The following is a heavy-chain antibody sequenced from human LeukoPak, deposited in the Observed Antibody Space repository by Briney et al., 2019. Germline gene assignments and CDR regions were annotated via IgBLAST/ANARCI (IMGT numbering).Heavy chain of an antibody. Sequence: GESLKISCKGSGYSFTSYRIGWVRQMPGKGLEWMGIIYPGDSDTRYSPSFQGQVTISADKSISTAYLQWSSLKASDTAMYYCARRERTVTTGKQNYYFDYWGQGTLVTVSS. CDR3: ARRERTVTTGKQNYYFDY. D-gene: IGHD4-17*01. J-gene: IGHJ4*02. CDR2: IYPGDSDT. V-gene: IGHV5-51*01. CDR1: GYSFTSYR.